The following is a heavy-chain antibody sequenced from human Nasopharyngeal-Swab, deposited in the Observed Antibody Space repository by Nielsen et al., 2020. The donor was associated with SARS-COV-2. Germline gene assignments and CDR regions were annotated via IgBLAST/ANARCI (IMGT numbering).Heavy chain of an antibody. Sequence: GGSLRLSCKASGYSFSTKWIGWVRQMPGKGLEWMGIIYPGDSDTRYSPSVQGQVTISVDKSITTAYLQWSSLKASDSAMYYCARGPRYFDLRGRGTLVTVSS. CDR1: GYSFSTKW. V-gene: IGHV5-51*01. J-gene: IGHJ2*01. CDR3: ARGPRYFDL. CDR2: IYPGDSDT.